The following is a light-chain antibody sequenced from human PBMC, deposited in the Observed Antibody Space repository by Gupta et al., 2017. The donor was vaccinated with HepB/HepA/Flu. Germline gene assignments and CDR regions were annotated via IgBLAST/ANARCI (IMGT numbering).Light chain of an antibody. CDR1: RSNIGSNT. CDR3: AAWDDSLKEV. J-gene: IGLJ1*01. V-gene: IGLV1-44*01. CDR2: RND. Sequence: QSVLTQPPSASGTPGQRVTISCSGSRSNIGSNTVDWYQQLPGTAPNRRMFRNDERPAGVPDRFSGSKSDTSDSLAISGLQSEDEADYYCAAWDDSLKEVFGTGTKVTVL.